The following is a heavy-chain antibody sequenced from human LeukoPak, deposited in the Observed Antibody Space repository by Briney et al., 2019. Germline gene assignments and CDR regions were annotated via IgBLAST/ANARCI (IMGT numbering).Heavy chain of an antibody. CDR3: ASPSPSSSWYHRAFDI. CDR1: GGTFSSYT. Sequence: SVKVSCKASGGTFSSYTISWVRQAPGQGLEWMGRIIPILGIANYAQKFQGRVTITADKSTSTAYMELSSLRSEDTAVYYCASPSPSSSWYHRAFDIWGQGTMVTVSS. J-gene: IGHJ3*02. CDR2: IIPILGIA. V-gene: IGHV1-69*02. D-gene: IGHD6-13*01.